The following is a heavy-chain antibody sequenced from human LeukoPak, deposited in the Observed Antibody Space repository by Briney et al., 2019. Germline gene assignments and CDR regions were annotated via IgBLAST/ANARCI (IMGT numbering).Heavy chain of an antibody. V-gene: IGHV4-61*08. D-gene: IGHD4-17*01. J-gene: IGHJ6*03. Sequence: SETLSLTCTVAGGSISSSGYYWSWIRQPPGKGLEWIGYIYYSGSTNYNPSLKSRVTISVDTSKNQFSLKLSSVTAADTAVYYCARVDGDYYYYYMDVWGKGTTVTISS. CDR1: GGSISSSGYY. CDR2: IYYSGST. CDR3: ARVDGDYYYYYMDV.